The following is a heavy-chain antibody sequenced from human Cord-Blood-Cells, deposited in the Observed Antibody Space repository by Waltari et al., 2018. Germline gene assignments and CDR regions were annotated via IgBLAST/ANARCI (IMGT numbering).Heavy chain of an antibody. Sequence: QVQLQQWGAGLLKPSETLSLTCAVYGGSFSVYSWSWIRQPPGKGLEWIGEINHSGSTNYNPSLKSRVTISVDTSKNQFSLKLSSVTAADTAVYYCARGLGFLEWLYYYYYMDVWGKGTTVTVSS. CDR2: INHSGST. CDR3: ARGLGFLEWLYYYYYMDV. CDR1: GGSFSVYS. J-gene: IGHJ6*03. D-gene: IGHD3-3*01. V-gene: IGHV4-34*01.